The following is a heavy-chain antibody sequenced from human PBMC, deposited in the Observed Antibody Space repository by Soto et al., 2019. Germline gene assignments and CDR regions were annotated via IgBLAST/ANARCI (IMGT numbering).Heavy chain of an antibody. Sequence: SETLSLTCAVSGGSLRGHYWSWIRQSPEKGLEWIGEINHSGFTNYNPTLKSRVTISRDASKNQFSLRLSSMAAADSAVYFCARAAVKLGATLFDSWGQGTLVTVSS. CDR3: ARAAVKLGATLFDS. D-gene: IGHD1-26*01. V-gene: IGHV4-34*01. J-gene: IGHJ4*02. CDR2: INHSGFT. CDR1: GGSLRGHY.